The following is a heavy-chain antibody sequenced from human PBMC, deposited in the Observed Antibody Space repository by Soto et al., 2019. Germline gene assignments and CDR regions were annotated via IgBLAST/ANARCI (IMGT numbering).Heavy chain of an antibody. Sequence: QITLKESGPTLVKPTQTLTLTCTFSGFSLSTSGVGVGWIRQPPGKALEWLALIYWDDAKRYSPSLKSRLTITKDTSKNRVVLTPTNMDPVDTATNYCAHRLHVLDVWGPGTTVTVSS. J-gene: IGHJ6*02. V-gene: IGHV2-5*02. D-gene: IGHD6-6*01. CDR3: AHRLHVLDV. CDR1: GFSLSTSGVG. CDR2: IYWDDAK.